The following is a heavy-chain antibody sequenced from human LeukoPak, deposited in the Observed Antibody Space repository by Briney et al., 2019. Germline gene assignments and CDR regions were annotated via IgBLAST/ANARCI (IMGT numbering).Heavy chain of an antibody. J-gene: IGHJ4*02. V-gene: IGHV4-59*01. D-gene: IGHD6-6*01. CDR1: GASISSYH. CDR2: IYYSGST. CDR3: ARGGEQLVRSFDY. Sequence: SETLSLTCTVSGASISSYHWSWIRQPPGKGLEWIGYIYYSGSTNYNPSLKSRVTISVDTSKNQFSLNLSSVTAADTAVYYCARGGEQLVRSFDYWGRGTLVTVSS.